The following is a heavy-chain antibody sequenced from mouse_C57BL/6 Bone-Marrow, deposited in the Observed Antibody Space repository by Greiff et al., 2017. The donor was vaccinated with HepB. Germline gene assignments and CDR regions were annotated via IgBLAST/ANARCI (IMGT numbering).Heavy chain of an antibody. V-gene: IGHV1-64*01. CDR1: GYTFTSYW. CDR3: ARVGWLGDGFAY. D-gene: IGHD2-3*01. J-gene: IGHJ3*01. CDR2: IHPNSGST. Sequence: QVQLQQPGAELVKPGASVKLSCKASGYTFTSYWMHWVKQRPGQGLEWIGMIHPNSGSTNYNEKFKSKATLTVDKSSSTSYMPHSSLTSEDSAVYYCARVGWLGDGFAYWDQGTRVTVSA.